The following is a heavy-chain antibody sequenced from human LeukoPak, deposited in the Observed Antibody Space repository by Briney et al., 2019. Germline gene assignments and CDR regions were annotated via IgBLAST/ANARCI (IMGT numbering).Heavy chain of an antibody. CDR1: GFTFSSYA. CDR3: AKDEGWGDGYNPFHPLDY. J-gene: IGHJ4*02. Sequence: PGGSLRLSCAASGFTFSSYAMSWVRQAPGKGLEWVSAISGSGGSTYYADSVKGRFTISRDNSKNTLYLLMNSLRAEDTAVYYCAKDEGWGDGYNPFHPLDYWGQGTLVTVSS. D-gene: IGHD5-24*01. CDR2: ISGSGGST. V-gene: IGHV3-23*01.